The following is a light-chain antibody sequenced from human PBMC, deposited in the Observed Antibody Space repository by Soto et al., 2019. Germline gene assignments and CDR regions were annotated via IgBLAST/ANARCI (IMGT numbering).Light chain of an antibody. CDR1: SSDVGNYNY. J-gene: IGLJ3*02. V-gene: IGLV2-14*01. CDR3: SSFTTSTTWV. Sequence: QSVLTQPASVSASPGQSITISCAGTSSDVGNYNYVSWYQQYPGKAPKLMIYEVTNRPSGVSNRFSGSKSGNTASLTISGLQAEDEADYYRSSFTTSTTWVFGGGTQLTVL. CDR2: EVT.